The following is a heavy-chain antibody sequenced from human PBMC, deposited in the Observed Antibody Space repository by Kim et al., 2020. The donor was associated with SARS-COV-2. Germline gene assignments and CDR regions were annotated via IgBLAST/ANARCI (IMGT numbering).Heavy chain of an antibody. CDR1: GFTFSSYA. D-gene: IGHD4-17*01. CDR2: ISGSGGST. J-gene: IGHJ4*02. Sequence: GGSLRLSCAASGFTFSSYAMSWVRQAPGKGLEWVSAISGSGGSTYYADSVKGRFTISRDNSKNTLYLQMNSLRAEDTAVYYCAKNLVARTTVVTPVDYWGQGTLVTVSS. V-gene: IGHV3-23*01. CDR3: AKNLVARTTVVTPVDY.